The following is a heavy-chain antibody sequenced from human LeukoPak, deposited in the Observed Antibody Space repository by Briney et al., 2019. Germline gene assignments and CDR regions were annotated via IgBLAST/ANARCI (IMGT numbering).Heavy chain of an antibody. CDR2: INWSGVST. V-gene: IGHV3-43D*03. J-gene: IGHJ4*02. D-gene: IGHD3-22*01. Sequence: GGSLRLSCAASGFTFNDYAMHWVRQVPGKGLEWVSLINWSGVSTYYADSVKGRFTISRDNNKDSLFLQMSSLRPEDTALYYCAKDSDSSGFFEPPDFWGQGTLVTVST. CDR3: AKDSDSSGFFEPPDF. CDR1: GFTFNDYA.